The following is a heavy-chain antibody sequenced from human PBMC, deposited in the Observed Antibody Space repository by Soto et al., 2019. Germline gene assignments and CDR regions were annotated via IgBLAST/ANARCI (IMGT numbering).Heavy chain of an antibody. V-gene: IGHV2-26*01. CDR1: GFSLNNARMG. Sequence: QVTLKESGPVLVKPTETLTLTCTVSGFSLNNARMGVSWIRQPPGKALEWLAHIFSNDEKSYSASLKSRLTISKDTSKSQVVLTMTNMDPVDTATYYCALSDTRSCTGASCYNYYYYGMDVWGQGTTVTVSS. D-gene: IGHD2-2*02. CDR3: ALSDTRSCTGASCYNYYYYGMDV. J-gene: IGHJ6*02. CDR2: IFSNDEK.